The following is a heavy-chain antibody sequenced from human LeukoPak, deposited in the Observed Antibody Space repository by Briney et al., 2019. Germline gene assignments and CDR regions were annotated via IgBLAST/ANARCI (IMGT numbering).Heavy chain of an antibody. D-gene: IGHD6-6*01. CDR1: GYGCINYG. CDR2: RSIYNGNT. V-gene: IGHV1-18*01. CDR3: ARGGPFPSSSSSREYYLDY. J-gene: IGHJ4*02. Sequence: ASVKVSCKASGYGCINYGISWVRQAPGQGLEGMGWRSIYNGNTDYKLQGRVTMTTDTSTNTAYMEVRSLRSDDTAVYYCARGGPFPSSSSSREYYLDYWGQGTLVTVSS.